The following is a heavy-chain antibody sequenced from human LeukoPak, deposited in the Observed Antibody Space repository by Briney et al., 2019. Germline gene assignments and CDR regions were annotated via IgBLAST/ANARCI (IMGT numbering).Heavy chain of an antibody. V-gene: IGHV4-4*02. CDR3: ARTATVTHHFDY. CDR1: GFTFSNAW. J-gene: IGHJ4*02. Sequence: GSLRLSCAASGFTFSNAWMSWVRQAPGKGLEWIGEIYHSGSTNYNPSLKSRVTISVDKSKNQFSLKLSSVTAADTAVYYCARTATVTHHFDYWGQGTLVTVSS. CDR2: IYHSGST. D-gene: IGHD4-17*01.